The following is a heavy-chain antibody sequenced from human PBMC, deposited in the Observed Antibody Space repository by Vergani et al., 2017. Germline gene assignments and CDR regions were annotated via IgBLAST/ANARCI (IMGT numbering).Heavy chain of an antibody. CDR1: GFSLNRFW. CDR2: RSTNGSAT. Sequence: RLVPSGGGLAHAGGSLRLSCAASGFSLNRFWMSWVRQAPGKGLEWVAHRSTNGSATSDVDSVKGRFTISRDNSKNSLSLQMNGLRVEVTAVDYCVRFPRRAWNFDLWGRGTLITVSS. J-gene: IGHJ2*01. V-gene: IGHV3-7*01. CDR3: VRFPRRAWNFDL.